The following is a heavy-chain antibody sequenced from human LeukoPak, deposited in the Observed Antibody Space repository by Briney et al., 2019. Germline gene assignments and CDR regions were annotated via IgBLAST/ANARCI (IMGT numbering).Heavy chain of an antibody. CDR2: INTDGSST. D-gene: IGHD6-13*01. V-gene: IGHV3-74*01. J-gene: IGHJ4*02. Sequence: GSLRLSCAAYGFTFSSYWMHWVRQAPGKGLVWVSRINTDGSSTSYADSVKGRFTISRDNAKNTLYLQMNSLRAEDTAVYYCARARPTSSSCSSWGQGTLVTVSS. CDR1: GFTFSSYW. CDR3: ARARPTSSSCSS.